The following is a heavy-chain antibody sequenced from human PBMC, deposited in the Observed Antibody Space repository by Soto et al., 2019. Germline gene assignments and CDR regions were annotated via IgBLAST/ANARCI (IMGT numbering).Heavy chain of an antibody. J-gene: IGHJ5*02. D-gene: IGHD6-13*01. CDR2: IYYSGST. CDR3: AREVSIASAGTGGWFDP. CDR1: GGSISSGDYY. Sequence: QVQLQESGPGLVKPSQTLSLTCTVSGGSISSGDYYWSWIRQPPGKGLEWIGYIYYSGSTYYNPSLKTRVTISVDTSKNQFSLKLSSVTAADTAVYYCAREVSIASAGTGGWFDPWGQGTLVTVSS. V-gene: IGHV4-30-4*01.